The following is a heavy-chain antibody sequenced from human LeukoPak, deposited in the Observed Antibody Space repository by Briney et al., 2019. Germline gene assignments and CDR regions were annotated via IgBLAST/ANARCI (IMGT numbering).Heavy chain of an antibody. D-gene: IGHD3-10*01. J-gene: IGHJ4*02. Sequence: PSETLSLTXTVSGGSISSSSYYWGWIRQPPGKGLEWIGSIYYSGSTYYNPSLKSRVTISVDTSKNQFSLKLSSVTAADTAVYYCARQRGREYYFDYWGQGTLVTVSS. CDR2: IYYSGST. CDR3: ARQRGREYYFDY. V-gene: IGHV4-39*01. CDR1: GGSISSSSYY.